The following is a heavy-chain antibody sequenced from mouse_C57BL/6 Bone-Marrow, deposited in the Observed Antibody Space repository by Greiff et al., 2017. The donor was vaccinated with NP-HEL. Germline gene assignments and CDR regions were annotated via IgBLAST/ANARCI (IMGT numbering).Heavy chain of an antibody. Sequence: QVHVKQSGSELRRPWSSVKLSCKDFDSAVFPIAYMSWVRQTPGHGFEWIGGILPSIGRTIYGEKFEDKATLDAATLSDTAYLDLNRLKSTDTAIYDYAGRASRVVDSYYYSMDYWGQGTSVTVSS. V-gene: IGHV15-2*01. CDR1: DSAVFPIAY. D-gene: IGHD3-1*01. CDR2: ILPSIGRT. CDR3: AGRASRVVDSYYYSMDY. J-gene: IGHJ4*01.